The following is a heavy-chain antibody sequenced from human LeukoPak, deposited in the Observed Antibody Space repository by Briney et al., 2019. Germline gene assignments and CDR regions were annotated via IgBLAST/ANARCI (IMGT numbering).Heavy chain of an antibody. CDR2: IYPGDSDI. V-gene: IGHV5-51*01. D-gene: IGHD4-17*01. Sequence: GESLRISCKGSGYSFTSYWIGWVRQMPGKGLEWMGIIYPGDSDIRYSPSFQGQVTISADKSISTAYLQWSGLKASDTAMYYCARQGVRTVTNPSGAYYMDVWGKGTTVTVSS. CDR1: GYSFTSYW. CDR3: ARQGVRTVTNPSGAYYMDV. J-gene: IGHJ6*03.